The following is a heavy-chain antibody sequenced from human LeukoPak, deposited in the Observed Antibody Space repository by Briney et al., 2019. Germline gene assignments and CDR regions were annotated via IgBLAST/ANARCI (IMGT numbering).Heavy chain of an antibody. D-gene: IGHD2-15*01. V-gene: IGHV3-66*01. J-gene: IGHJ5*02. Sequence: GGSLRLSCAASGFTISANCMSWVRQSPGKGLEWVSLIYSGGTTDYADSVKGRFTISKDNSKNTVFLQMNSLTAEDTALYYCASLYCSRGSCAFDVWGQGTLVTVSS. CDR3: ASLYCSRGSCAFDV. CDR2: IYSGGTT. CDR1: GFTISANC.